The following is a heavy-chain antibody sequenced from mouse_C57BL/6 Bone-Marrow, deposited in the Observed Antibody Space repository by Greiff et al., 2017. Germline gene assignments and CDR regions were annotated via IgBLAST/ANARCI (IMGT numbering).Heavy chain of an antibody. CDR1: GYTFTSYW. CDR3: GMYDYDVDYFAY. CDR2: IHPNSGST. J-gene: IGHJ2*01. Sequence: VQLQQPGAELVKPGASVKLSCKVSGYTFTSYWMHWVKQRPGQGLEWIGMIHPNSGSTNYNEKFKSKATLTVDKSSSTAYMQLSSLTSEDSAVYYCGMYDYDVDYFAYWGQGTTLTVSS. D-gene: IGHD2-4*01. V-gene: IGHV1-64*01.